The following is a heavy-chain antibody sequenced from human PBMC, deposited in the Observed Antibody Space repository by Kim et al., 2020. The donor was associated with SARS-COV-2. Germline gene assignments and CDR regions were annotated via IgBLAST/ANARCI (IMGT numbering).Heavy chain of an antibody. CDR2: TYYRSKWYN. D-gene: IGHD3-16*02. J-gene: IGHJ5*02. CDR3: AREFLSFVSWRVGWFDP. Sequence: SPTLSLTCAISGDSVSSNSAAWNWIRQSPSRGLEWLGRTYYRSKWYNDYAVSVKSRITINPDTSKNQFSLQLNSVTPEDTAVYYCAREFLSFVSWRVGWFDPWGQGTLVTVSS. CDR1: GDSVSSNSAA. V-gene: IGHV6-1*01.